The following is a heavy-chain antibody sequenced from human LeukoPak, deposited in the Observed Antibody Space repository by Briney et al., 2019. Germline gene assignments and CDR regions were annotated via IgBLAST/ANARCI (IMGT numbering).Heavy chain of an antibody. V-gene: IGHV3-21*01. J-gene: IGHJ4*02. CDR2: VNSNSHT. CDR3: ARDLDFWSGYKDY. CDR1: GFTFSSYT. D-gene: IGHD3-3*01. Sequence: GGSLRLSCAASGFTFSSYTMNWVRQAPGKGLEWVSSVNSNSHTYYADSVKGRFTISRDNVKKSLFLQMNSLRAEDTAIYYCARDLDFWSGYKDYWGQGSLVIVSS.